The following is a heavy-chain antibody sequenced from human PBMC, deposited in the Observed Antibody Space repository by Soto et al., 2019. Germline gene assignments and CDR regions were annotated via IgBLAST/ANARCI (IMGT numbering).Heavy chain of an antibody. D-gene: IGHD1-26*01. V-gene: IGHV1-2*02. Sequence: QVQLVQSGAEVREPGASVKVSCKASGYVFSNYFMHWVRQAPGQGLEWMGYINPQSGGSKYEDNFQDRVTMTRDTPKTTVYMELRGLTSDDTAVYYCARDRVRTPEWVDSFDLWGQGTLVTVS. CDR1: GYVFSNYF. J-gene: IGHJ3*01. CDR3: ARDRVRTPEWVDSFDL. CDR2: INPQSGGS.